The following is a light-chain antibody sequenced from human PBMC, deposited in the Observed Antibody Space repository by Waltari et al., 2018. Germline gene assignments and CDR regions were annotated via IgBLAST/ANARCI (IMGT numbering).Light chain of an antibody. Sequence: DIVMTQSPDSLAVSLGERATINCKSSQSVLYSSNNKKYLAWYQQKPGQPPKLLIYWASTRESGVPDRFSGSGSGTDFTLTISSLQAADVAVYYCQQYYSTPLTFGGGTKVEIK. CDR2: WAS. CDR3: QQYYSTPLT. J-gene: IGKJ4*01. V-gene: IGKV4-1*01. CDR1: QSVLYSSNNKKY.